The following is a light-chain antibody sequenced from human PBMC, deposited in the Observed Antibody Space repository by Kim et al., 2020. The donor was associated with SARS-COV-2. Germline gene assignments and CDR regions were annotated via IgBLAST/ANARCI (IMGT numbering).Light chain of an antibody. CDR2: AAS. CDR1: QSISSY. V-gene: IGKV1-39*01. J-gene: IGKJ2*01. Sequence: DIQMTQSPSSLSASVGDRVTITCRASQSISSYLNWYQQKPGKVPKLLIYAASSLQSGVPSRFSGSGSGTDFTLTISSLQPEDFATYYCQQSYSTPYTFGQGTNWRS. CDR3: QQSYSTPYT.